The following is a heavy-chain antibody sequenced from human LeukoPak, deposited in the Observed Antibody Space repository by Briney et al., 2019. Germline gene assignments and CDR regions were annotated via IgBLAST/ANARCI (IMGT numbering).Heavy chain of an antibody. Sequence: ASVKVSCKASGYTFTSYGISWARQAPGQGLEWMGWISAYNGNTNYAQKLQGRVTMTTDTSTSTAYMELRSLRSDDTAVYYCARDRASYYDFWSGYMYYFDYWGQGTLVTVSS. J-gene: IGHJ4*02. CDR1: GYTFTSYG. V-gene: IGHV1-18*01. D-gene: IGHD3-3*01. CDR2: ISAYNGNT. CDR3: ARDRASYYDFWSGYMYYFDY.